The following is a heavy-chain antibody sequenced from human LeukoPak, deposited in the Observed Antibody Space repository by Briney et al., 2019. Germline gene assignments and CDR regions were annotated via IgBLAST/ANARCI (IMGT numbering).Heavy chain of an antibody. Sequence: GGSLRLSCAASGFTFSSYSMNWVRQAPGKGLEWVSYISSSSSTIYYADSVKGRFTISRDNAKNSLYLQMNSLRAEDTAVYYCARYLRHDYYDSSGYYYGRYFDYWGQGTLVTVSS. D-gene: IGHD3-22*01. CDR1: GFTFSSYS. J-gene: IGHJ4*02. CDR3: ARYLRHDYYDSSGYYYGRYFDY. V-gene: IGHV3-48*01. CDR2: ISSSSSTI.